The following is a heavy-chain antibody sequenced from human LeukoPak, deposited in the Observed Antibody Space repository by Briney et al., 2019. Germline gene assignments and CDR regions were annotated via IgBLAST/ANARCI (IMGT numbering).Heavy chain of an antibody. V-gene: IGHV3-23*01. Sequence: PGGSLRLSCAASGFTFSSYGMSWVRQAPGKGLEWASGISGSGGSTYYADSVKGRFTISRDNSKNTLYLQMNSLRAEDSAVYYCAKDSTRGGHAFDIWGQGTMVTVSS. D-gene: IGHD3-10*01. CDR2: ISGSGGST. J-gene: IGHJ3*02. CDR1: GFTFSSYG. CDR3: AKDSTRGGHAFDI.